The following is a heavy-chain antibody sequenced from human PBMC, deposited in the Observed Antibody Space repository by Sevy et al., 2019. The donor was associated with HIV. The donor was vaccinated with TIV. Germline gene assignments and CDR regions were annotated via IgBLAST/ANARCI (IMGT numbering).Heavy chain of an antibody. CDR2: ISGAGATT. V-gene: IGHV3-23*01. CDR3: ARYGRIPVAGHSWFDP. D-gene: IGHD6-19*01. J-gene: IGHJ5*02. CDR1: GFTFIAFG. Sequence: GGSLRLSCPASGFTFIAFGMTWVRQAPGKGLEWVSGISGAGATTAYADSVKGRFTISRDNSKNTLYLQMNSLTAADTAVYYCARYGRIPVAGHSWFDPWGLGTLVTVSS.